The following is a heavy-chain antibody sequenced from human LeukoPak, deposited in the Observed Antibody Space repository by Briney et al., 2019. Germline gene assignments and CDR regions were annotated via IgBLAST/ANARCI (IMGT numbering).Heavy chain of an antibody. V-gene: IGHV3-7*01. J-gene: IGHJ4*02. CDR1: GFTFSRYW. D-gene: IGHD4-17*01. Sequence: PGGSLRLSCAASGFTFSRYWMSWVRQAPGRGLEWVANINQDEREKYYVDSVKGRFTISRDNAKNSLYLQMNSLRAEDTAVYYCARADYGDLFDYWGQGTLVTVSS. CDR3: ARADYGDLFDY. CDR2: INQDEREK.